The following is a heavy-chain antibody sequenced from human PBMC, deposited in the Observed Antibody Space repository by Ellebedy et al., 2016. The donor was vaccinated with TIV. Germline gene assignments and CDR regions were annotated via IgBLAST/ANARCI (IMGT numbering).Heavy chain of an antibody. CDR2: INHSGST. V-gene: IGHV4-34*01. J-gene: IGHJ5*02. D-gene: IGHD3-3*01. CDR3: ARVIRAITIFGVVIPRGPNWFDP. Sequence: SETLSLTXAVYGGSFSGYYWSWIRQPPGKGLEWIGEINHSGSTNYNPSLKSRVTISVDTSKNQFSLKLSSVTAADTAVYYCARVIRAITIFGVVIPRGPNWFDPWGQGTLVTVSS. CDR1: GGSFSGYY.